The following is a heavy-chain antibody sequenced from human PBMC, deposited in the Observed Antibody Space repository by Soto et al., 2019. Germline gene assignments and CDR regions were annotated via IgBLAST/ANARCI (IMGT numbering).Heavy chain of an antibody. D-gene: IGHD3-10*01. CDR2: IIPIFGTA. J-gene: IGHJ6*02. V-gene: IGHV1-69*12. CDR1: GGTFSSYA. Sequence: QVQLVQSGAEVKKPGSSVKVCWKASGGTFSSYAISWVRQAPGQGLEWMGGIIPIFGTANYAQKFQGRVTITADESTSTAYMELSSLRSEDTAVYYCARDVGGSGSSRIYGMDVWGQGTTVTVSS. CDR3: ARDVGGSGSSRIYGMDV.